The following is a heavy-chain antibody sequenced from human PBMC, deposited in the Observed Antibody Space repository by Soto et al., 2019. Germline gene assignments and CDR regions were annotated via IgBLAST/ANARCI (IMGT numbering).Heavy chain of an antibody. CDR3: ASAAVTGTAGLDF. Sequence: ASVKVSCKASGYIFTSYGITWVRQAPGQGLEWMGWISAYNGNTNYAQKPQGRVTMTTDTSTNTAYMELGSLRSDDTAVYYCASAAVTGTAGLDFWGQGTQVTVSS. V-gene: IGHV1-18*01. J-gene: IGHJ4*02. D-gene: IGHD6-19*01. CDR2: ISAYNGNT. CDR1: GYIFTSYG.